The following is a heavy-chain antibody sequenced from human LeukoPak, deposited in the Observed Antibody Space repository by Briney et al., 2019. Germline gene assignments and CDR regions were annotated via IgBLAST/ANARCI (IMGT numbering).Heavy chain of an antibody. Sequence: PSETLSLTCAVYGGSFSGYYWSWIRRPPAKGVEWIGQIKHSENTNYNPSRKSRVTISVDTCKNQFSLKLSSVTAADTAVYDCARGIRGWLRSAIGYWGQGTLVTVSS. CDR3: ARGIRGWLRSAIGY. V-gene: IGHV4-34*01. CDR1: GGSFSGYY. D-gene: IGHD5-12*01. CDR2: IKHSENT. J-gene: IGHJ4*02.